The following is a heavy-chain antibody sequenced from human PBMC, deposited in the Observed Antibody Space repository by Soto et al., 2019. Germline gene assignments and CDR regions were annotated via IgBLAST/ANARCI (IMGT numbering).Heavy chain of an antibody. CDR3: AKDLTYCSSTSCYGLRYYYYMDV. Sequence: GGSLRLSCAASGFTFSSYAMSWVRQAPGKGLEWVSAISGSGGSTYYADSVKGRFTISRDNSKNTLYLQMNSLRAEDTAVYYCAKDLTYCSSTSCYGLRYYYYMDVWGKGTTVTVSS. CDR2: ISGSGGST. D-gene: IGHD2-2*01. V-gene: IGHV3-23*01. CDR1: GFTFSSYA. J-gene: IGHJ6*03.